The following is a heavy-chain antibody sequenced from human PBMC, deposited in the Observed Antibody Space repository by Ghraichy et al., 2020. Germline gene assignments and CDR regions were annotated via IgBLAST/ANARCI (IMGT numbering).Heavy chain of an antibody. CDR2: IHSSGTT. CDR1: GGSISNYF. Sequence: SQTLSLTCTVSGGSISNYFWNWIRQPPGKGLEWIGYIHSSGTTNYNPSLKSRVTISQDTSKNQFSLKLTSVVAADTAVYYCARVSALLVAVAPAELDSWGQGILVTVSS. J-gene: IGHJ4*02. D-gene: IGHD2-8*02. V-gene: IGHV4-59*01. CDR3: ARVSALLVAVAPAELDS.